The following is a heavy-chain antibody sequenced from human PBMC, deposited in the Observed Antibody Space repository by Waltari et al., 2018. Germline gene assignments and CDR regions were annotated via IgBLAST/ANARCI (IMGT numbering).Heavy chain of an antibody. V-gene: IGHV4-34*01. D-gene: IGHD6-19*01. CDR3: ARGFGSGWSYYFDY. CDR2: INHSGST. CDR1: GGSFSGYY. J-gene: IGHJ4*02. Sequence: QVQLQQWGAGLLKPSETLSLTCAVYGGSFSGYYWSWIRQPPGKGLEWIGEINHSGSTNDNPSLKSRVTISVDTSKNQFSLKLSSVTAADTAVYYCARGFGSGWSYYFDYWGQGTLVTVSS.